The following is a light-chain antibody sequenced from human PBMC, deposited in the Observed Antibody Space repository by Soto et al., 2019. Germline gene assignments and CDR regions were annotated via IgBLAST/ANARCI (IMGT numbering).Light chain of an antibody. J-gene: IGKJ1*01. CDR3: QQYYSYPRT. Sequence: IPMTQSPSSLSASVGDRVTISCRASQGISSYLAWYQQKPGKAPKIIIYAASTLQSGVPSRFSGSGSGTDFTLTISCLQSEDVATYYCQQYYSYPRTFGQGTKVDIK. CDR1: QGISSY. CDR2: AAS. V-gene: IGKV1-8*01.